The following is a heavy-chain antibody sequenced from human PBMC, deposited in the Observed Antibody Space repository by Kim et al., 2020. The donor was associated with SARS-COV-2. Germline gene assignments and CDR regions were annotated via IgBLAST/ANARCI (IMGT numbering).Heavy chain of an antibody. D-gene: IGHD3-22*01. Sequence: SETLSLTCTVSGGSISTYYWNWIRQPPGKGLEWIGYVYYSDSTKYNPSLKSRVSISLDTSKNQFSLTLRSVTAADTAVYCCARDMTYSDTSGFGFDIWGQGTKVTVSS. CDR1: GGSISTYY. V-gene: IGHV4-59*01. CDR2: VYYSDST. J-gene: IGHJ3*02. CDR3: ARDMTYSDTSGFGFDI.